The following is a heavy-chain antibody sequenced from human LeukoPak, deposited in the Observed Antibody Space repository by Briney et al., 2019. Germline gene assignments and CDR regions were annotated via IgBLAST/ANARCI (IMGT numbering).Heavy chain of an antibody. D-gene: IGHD5/OR15-5a*01. CDR3: ARLSGESTIYDY. Sequence: GGSLRLSCVASAFTFNNYWMHWVRQAPGKGLVWVSRIKGDGSSTNYADSVRGRFTISRDNARNSLSLQMDSLRVDDTAVYYCARLSGESTIYDYWGQGTLVTVS. CDR1: AFTFNNYW. V-gene: IGHV3-74*01. J-gene: IGHJ4*02. CDR2: IKGDGSST.